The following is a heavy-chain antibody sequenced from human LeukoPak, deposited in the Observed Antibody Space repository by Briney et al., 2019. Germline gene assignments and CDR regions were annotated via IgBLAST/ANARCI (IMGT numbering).Heavy chain of an antibody. CDR2: ISWNSGSI. D-gene: IGHD3-10*01. CDR3: ANLWFGELSAGDY. CDR1: GFTFDDYA. V-gene: IGHV3-9*01. J-gene: IGHJ4*02. Sequence: GGSLRLSCAASGFTFDDYAMHWVRQAPGKGLEWVSGISWNSGSIGYADSVKGRFTISRDNSKNTLYLQMNSLRAEDTAVYYCANLWFGELSAGDYWGQGTLVTVSS.